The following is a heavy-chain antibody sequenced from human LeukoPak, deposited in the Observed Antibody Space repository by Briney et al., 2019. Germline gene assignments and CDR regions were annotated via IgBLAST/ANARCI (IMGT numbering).Heavy chain of an antibody. Sequence: GGSLRLSCAASGFTFSDYYMSWIRQAPGKGLEWVSYISSSSSYTNHADSVKGRFTIFRDNAKNSLYLQMNSLRAEDTAVYYCARVGVGSWYYFDYWGQGTLVTVSS. CDR1: GFTFSDYY. CDR3: ARVGVGSWYYFDY. V-gene: IGHV3-11*05. D-gene: IGHD6-13*01. J-gene: IGHJ4*02. CDR2: ISSSSSYT.